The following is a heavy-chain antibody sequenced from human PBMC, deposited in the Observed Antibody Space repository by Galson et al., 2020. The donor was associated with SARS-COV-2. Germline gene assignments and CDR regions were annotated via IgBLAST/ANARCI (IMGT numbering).Heavy chain of an antibody. D-gene: IGHD3-16*01. CDR3: ARESVSDRSGWRWGEY. CDR2: ISTYTGDT. Sequence: VSVKVSCKASGYTFAAYGISWVRQAPGQGPEWMGISTYTGDTKYEQKFQGRVTMTTDTSTSTAYMALRSLRSDDTATYYCARESVSDRSGWRWGEYWGQGTLVTVSS. J-gene: IGHJ4*02. CDR1: GYTFAAYG. V-gene: IGHV1-18*01.